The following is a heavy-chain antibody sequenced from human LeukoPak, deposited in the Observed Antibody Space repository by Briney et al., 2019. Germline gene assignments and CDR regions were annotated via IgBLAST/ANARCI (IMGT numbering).Heavy chain of an antibody. V-gene: IGHV2-5*01. J-gene: IGHJ4*02. Sequence: SGPTLVNPTQTLTLTYTFSGFSLSTSGVGVGWIRQPPGKALEWLALIYWNDDKRYSPSLKSRLTITKDTSKNQVVLTMTNMDPVDTATYYCAHGSYCSSTSCYKDTAMVTGLDYWGQGTLVTVSS. CDR1: GFSLSTSGVG. CDR2: IYWNDDK. D-gene: IGHD2-2*02. CDR3: AHGSYCSSTSCYKDTAMVTGLDY.